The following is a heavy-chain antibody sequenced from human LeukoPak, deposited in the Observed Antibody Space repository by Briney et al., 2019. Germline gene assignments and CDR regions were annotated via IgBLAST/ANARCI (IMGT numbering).Heavy chain of an antibody. CDR3: AKDGRGKRGLRGLAVSFDY. CDR1: GFTFRSYA. Sequence: GGSLRLSCAASGFTFRSYAMNWVRQAPGKGLEWVSSISGSDGSTYHADSVKGRFTISRDNSKNTLYLQMNSLRAEDTAVYYCAKDGRGKRGLRGLAVSFDYWGQGTLVTVSS. V-gene: IGHV3-23*01. J-gene: IGHJ4*02. D-gene: IGHD3-10*01. CDR2: ISGSDGST.